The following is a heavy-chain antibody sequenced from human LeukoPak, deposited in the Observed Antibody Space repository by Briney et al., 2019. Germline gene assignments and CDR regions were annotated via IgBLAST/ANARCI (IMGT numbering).Heavy chain of an antibody. J-gene: IGHJ4*02. CDR1: GGSFSGCY. Sequence: SETLSLTCAVYGGSFSGCYWSWIRQPPGKGLEWIGEINHSGSTNYNPSLKSRVTISVDTSKNQFSLKLSSVTAADTAVYYCARAYYDYVWGSYRYYLDYWGQGTLVTVSS. CDR3: ARAYYDYVWGSYRYYLDY. V-gene: IGHV4-34*01. D-gene: IGHD3-16*02. CDR2: INHSGST.